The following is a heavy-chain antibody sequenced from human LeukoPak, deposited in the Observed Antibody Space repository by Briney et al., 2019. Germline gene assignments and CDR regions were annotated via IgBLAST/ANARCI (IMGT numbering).Heavy chain of an antibody. V-gene: IGHV4-34*01. D-gene: IGHD3-10*01. Sequence: PSETLSLTCAVYGGSFSGYYWSWIRQPPGKGLEWIGEINHSGSTNYNPSLKSRVTISVDTSKNQFSLKLSSVTAADTAVYYCARAPELGWFDPWGQGTLVTVSS. CDR2: INHSGST. CDR1: GGSFSGYY. CDR3: ARAPELGWFDP. J-gene: IGHJ5*02.